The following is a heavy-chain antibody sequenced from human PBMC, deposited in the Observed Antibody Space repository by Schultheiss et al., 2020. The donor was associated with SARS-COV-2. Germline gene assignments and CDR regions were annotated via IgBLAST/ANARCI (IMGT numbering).Heavy chain of an antibody. CDR3: AREEGEEMATIRGALDV. Sequence: GESLKISCAASGFTFSSYVMSWVRQAPGKGLEWVANINQDGSEKYYVDSVKGRFTISRDNAKNSLYLQMNSLRAEDTAVYYCAREEGEEMATIRGALDVWGQGTLVTVSS. J-gene: IGHJ4*02. D-gene: IGHD5-24*01. V-gene: IGHV3-7*01. CDR1: GFTFSSYV. CDR2: INQDGSEK.